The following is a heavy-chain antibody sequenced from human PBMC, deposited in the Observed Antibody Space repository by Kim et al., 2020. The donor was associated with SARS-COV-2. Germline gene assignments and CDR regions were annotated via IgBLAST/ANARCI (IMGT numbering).Heavy chain of an antibody. J-gene: IGHJ4*02. D-gene: IGHD4-17*01. CDR3: ASFQGDYGDSTFDY. V-gene: IGHV1-69*13. CDR1: GGTFSSYA. Sequence: SVKVSCKASGGTFSSYAISWVRQAPGQGLEWMGGIIPIFGTANYAQKFQGRVTITADESTSTAYMELSSLRSEDTAVYYCASFQGDYGDSTFDYWGQGTLVTVSS. CDR2: IIPIFGTA.